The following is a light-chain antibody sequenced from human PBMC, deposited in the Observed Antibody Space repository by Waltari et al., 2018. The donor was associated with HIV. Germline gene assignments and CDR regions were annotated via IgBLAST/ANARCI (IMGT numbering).Light chain of an antibody. CDR3: QQYKSYPLT. CDR1: QDIVNY. V-gene: IGKV1-16*02. Sequence: IQMTQSPSSLSASVGDRVTITCRASQDIVNYLVWFQQKPGEAPKSLIYAASSLQRGVPSKFRGSGSGTDFTLTIDTLHSEDSATYYCQQYKSYPLTFGQGTRLEIK. CDR2: AAS. J-gene: IGKJ5*01.